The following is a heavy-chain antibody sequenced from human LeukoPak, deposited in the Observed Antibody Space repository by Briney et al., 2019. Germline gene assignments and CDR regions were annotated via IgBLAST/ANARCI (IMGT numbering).Heavy chain of an antibody. J-gene: IGHJ4*02. CDR1: GFTFSSYS. CDR2: ISSSSSYI. D-gene: IGHD1-26*01. V-gene: IGHV3-21*01. Sequence: GGSLSLFCAASGFTFSSYSMKWVRQAPGRGLEWVSSISSSSSYIYYADSVKGRFTISRDNAKNSLYLQMNSLRAEDTAVYYCAKSKVGFSFPDYFDYWGQGTLVTVSS. CDR3: AKSKVGFSFPDYFDY.